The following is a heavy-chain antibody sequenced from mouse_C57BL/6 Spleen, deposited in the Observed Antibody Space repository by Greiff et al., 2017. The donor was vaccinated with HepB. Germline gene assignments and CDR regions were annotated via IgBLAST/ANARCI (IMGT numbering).Heavy chain of an antibody. CDR1: GYTFTSYW. CDR2: IDPSDSYT. J-gene: IGHJ3*01. Sequence: QVQLQQPGAELVKPGASVKLSCKASGYTFTSYWMQWVKQRPGQGLEWIGEIDPSDSYTNYNQKFKGKATLTVDTSSSTAYMQLSSLTSEDSAVYYCARGDYYDYDGPFAYWGQGTLVTVSA. V-gene: IGHV1-50*01. CDR3: ARGDYYDYDGPFAY. D-gene: IGHD2-4*01.